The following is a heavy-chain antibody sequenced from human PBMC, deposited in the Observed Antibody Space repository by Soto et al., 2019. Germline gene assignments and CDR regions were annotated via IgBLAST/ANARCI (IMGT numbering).Heavy chain of an antibody. D-gene: IGHD3-9*01. Sequence: QVRLVQSGAEVKKPGASVKVSCKTYGYDFTNYGINWVRQAPGQGLEWMGWISAYNGNIVYAQNFRGRPTLTTDTSTGSAYMELRSLRSDDTAVYYCARGHDILTGLKFTCWGQGTLVTVSS. V-gene: IGHV1-18*01. CDR2: ISAYNGNI. CDR1: GYDFTNYG. CDR3: ARGHDILTGLKFTC. J-gene: IGHJ4*02.